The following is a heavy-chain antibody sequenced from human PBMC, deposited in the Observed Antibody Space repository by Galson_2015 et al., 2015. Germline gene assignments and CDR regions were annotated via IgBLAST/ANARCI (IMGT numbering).Heavy chain of an antibody. J-gene: IGHJ6*03. CDR3: ARVNNLWFRELSVPYYYYYYMDV. V-gene: IGHV3-11*01. CDR2: ISSSGSTI. CDR1: GFTFSDYY. Sequence: SLRLSCAASGFTFSDYYMSWIRQAPGKGLEWVSYISSSGSTIYYADSVKGRFTISRDNAKNSLYLQMNSLRAEDTAVYYCARVNNLWFRELSVPYYYYYYMDVWGKGTTVTVSS. D-gene: IGHD3-10*01.